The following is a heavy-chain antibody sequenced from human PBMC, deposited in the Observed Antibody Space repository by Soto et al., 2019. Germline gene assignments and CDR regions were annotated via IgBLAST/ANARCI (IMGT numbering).Heavy chain of an antibody. CDR2: MNPNSGNT. Sequence: GASVKVSCKASGYTFTSYDINWVRQATGQGLEWMGWMNPNSGNTGHAQKFQGRVTMTRNTSISTAYMELSSLRSEDTAVYYCARDAPYSHDYGDPDFDYWGQGTLVTVSS. V-gene: IGHV1-8*01. J-gene: IGHJ4*02. D-gene: IGHD4-17*01. CDR3: ARDAPYSHDYGDPDFDY. CDR1: GYTFTSYD.